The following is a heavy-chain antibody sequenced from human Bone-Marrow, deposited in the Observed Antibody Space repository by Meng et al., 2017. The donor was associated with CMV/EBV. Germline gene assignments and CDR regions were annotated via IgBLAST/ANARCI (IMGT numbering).Heavy chain of an antibody. CDR2: INWNGGST. CDR1: GFTFDDYG. D-gene: IGHD3-3*01. Sequence: GGSLRLSCAASGFTFDDYGMSCVRQAPGKGLEWVSGINWNGGSTGYADSVKGRFTISRDNAKNSLYLQMNSLRAEDTALYYCARMKSTIFGVGSYPYYYYGMDVCGQGTTVTASS. V-gene: IGHV3-20*04. CDR3: ARMKSTIFGVGSYPYYYYGMDV. J-gene: IGHJ6*02.